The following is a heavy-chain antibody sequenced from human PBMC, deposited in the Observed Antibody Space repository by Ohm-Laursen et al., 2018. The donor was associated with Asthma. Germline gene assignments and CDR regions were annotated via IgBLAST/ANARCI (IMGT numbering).Heavy chain of an antibody. Sequence: SLRLSCTASGFSVMTTYMNWVRQAPGKGLDWVALIWYDGSNKYYADSVKGRFTISRDNSKKTLYLQMNSLRAEDTAVYYCARVLYGDYVYYYYGMDVWGQGTTVTVSS. V-gene: IGHV3-33*08. J-gene: IGHJ6*02. D-gene: IGHD4-17*01. CDR2: IWYDGSNK. CDR3: ARVLYGDYVYYYYGMDV. CDR1: GFSVMTTY.